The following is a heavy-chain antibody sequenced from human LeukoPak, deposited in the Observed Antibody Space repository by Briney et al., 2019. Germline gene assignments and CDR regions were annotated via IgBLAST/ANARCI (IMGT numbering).Heavy chain of an antibody. Sequence: GGSLRLSCAAYGFTFSSEAMSWDRQAPGKGLEWASTISSSGNNTIYRDFVKGPFSISRDNSKNTLFLQMNSLRVDDTAVYYCAKDVRTKRPPPEGFDYWGQGTLVTVSS. CDR1: GFTFSSEA. CDR2: ISSSGNNT. J-gene: IGHJ4*02. CDR3: AKDVRTKRPPPEGFDY. D-gene: IGHD1-14*01. V-gene: IGHV3-23*01.